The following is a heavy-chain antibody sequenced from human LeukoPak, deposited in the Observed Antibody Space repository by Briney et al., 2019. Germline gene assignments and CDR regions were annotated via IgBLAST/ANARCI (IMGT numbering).Heavy chain of an antibody. CDR1: GGSFSGYY. Sequence: PSETLSLTCAVYGGSFSGYYWSWIRQPPGKGLEWIGEINHSGSTNYNPSLKSRVTISVDTSKNQFSLKLSSVTAADTAVYYCARGDGGSWYYLDYWGQGTLVTVSS. J-gene: IGHJ4*02. CDR3: ARGDGGSWYYLDY. D-gene: IGHD6-13*01. CDR2: INHSGST. V-gene: IGHV4-34*01.